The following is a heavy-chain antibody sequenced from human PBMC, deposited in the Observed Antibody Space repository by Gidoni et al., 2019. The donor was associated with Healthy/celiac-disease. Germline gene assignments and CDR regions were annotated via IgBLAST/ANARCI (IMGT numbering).Heavy chain of an antibody. D-gene: IGHD3-10*01. J-gene: IGHJ6*02. CDR2: IYWNDDK. CDR3: ALTYGSGSYENYYYYGMDV. Sequence: QITLKGSGPTLVKPTQTLTLTCTFPGFSLSTSGVGVGWIRQPPGKALEWLALIYWNDDKRYSPSLKSRLTITKDTSKNQVVLTMTNMDPVDTATYYCALTYGSGSYENYYYYGMDVWGQGTTVTVSS. CDR1: GFSLSTSGVG. V-gene: IGHV2-5*01.